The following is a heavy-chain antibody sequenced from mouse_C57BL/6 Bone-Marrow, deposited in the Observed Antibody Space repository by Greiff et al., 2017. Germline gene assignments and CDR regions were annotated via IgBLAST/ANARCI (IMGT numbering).Heavy chain of an antibody. Sequence: EVQLVQSGGGLVQPGGSMKLSCAASGFTFSDAWMDWVRQSPEKGLEWVAEIRNKANNHTTYYAESVKGRFTISRDYTKSSVYLQMDSVRAEDTGIYDCTAGFAYWGQGTLVTVSA. J-gene: IGHJ3*01. CDR1: GFTFSDAW. CDR3: TAGFAY. CDR2: IRNKANNHTT. V-gene: IGHV6-6*01.